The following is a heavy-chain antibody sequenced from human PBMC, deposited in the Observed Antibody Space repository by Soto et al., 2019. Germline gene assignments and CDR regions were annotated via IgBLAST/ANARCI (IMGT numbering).Heavy chain of an antibody. J-gene: IGHJ4*02. CDR1: GGTFSSHG. D-gene: IGHD1-26*01. CDR3: ASDRSAQYFDF. V-gene: IGHV1-69*06. CDR2: IIPTFGTP. Sequence: QVQLVQSGTVVQRRGSSVKVSCQASGGTFSSHGMAWVRQAPGQGLEWMGGIIPTFGTPTYAPKFQGRVTITADKSTNTAYMELSSLRSEDTDFYFCASDRSAQYFDFWGQGTLITVSS.